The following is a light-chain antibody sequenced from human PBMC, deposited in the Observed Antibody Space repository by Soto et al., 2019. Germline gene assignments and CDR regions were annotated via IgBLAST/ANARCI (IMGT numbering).Light chain of an antibody. J-gene: IGLJ2*01. CDR3: SSYTTISVI. CDR2: EVS. CDR1: SSDVGAYNY. Sequence: QSALTQPASVSGSPGQSITISCTGASSDVGAYNYVSWYQQHPGKAPKLMIYEVSNRPSGVSNRFSGSKSGNTASLTISGLQAEDEADYYCSSYTTISVIFGGGTKLTVL. V-gene: IGLV2-14*01.